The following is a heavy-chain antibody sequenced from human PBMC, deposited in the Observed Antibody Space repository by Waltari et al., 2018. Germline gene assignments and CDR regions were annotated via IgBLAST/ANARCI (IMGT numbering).Heavy chain of an antibody. J-gene: IGHJ5*02. CDR3: ARRGTMVQGAHIPSPFDP. V-gene: IGHV4-38-2*01. CDR2: IYHSGST. CDR1: GYSISSGYY. Sequence: QVQLQESGPGLVKPSETLSLTCAVSGYSISSGYYWGWIRQPPGKGLEWIGSIYHSGSTYYNPSLKSRVTISVDTSKNQFSLKLSSVTAADTAVYYCARRGTMVQGAHIPSPFDPWGQGTLVTVSS. D-gene: IGHD3-10*01.